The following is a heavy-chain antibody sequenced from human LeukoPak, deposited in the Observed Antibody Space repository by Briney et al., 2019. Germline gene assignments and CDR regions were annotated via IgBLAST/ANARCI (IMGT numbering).Heavy chain of an antibody. CDR1: GGSISSYY. CDR3: ARHGSDWSFDY. Sequence: SETLSLTCTVSGGSISSYYWSWIRQPPGKGLKGIGYIYDSGSTNYNSSLKSRVTMSIDTSKNHLSLNLTSVSAADTAVYYCARHGSDWSFDYWGQGTLVTVSS. V-gene: IGHV4-59*01. CDR2: IYDSGST. D-gene: IGHD6-19*01. J-gene: IGHJ4*02.